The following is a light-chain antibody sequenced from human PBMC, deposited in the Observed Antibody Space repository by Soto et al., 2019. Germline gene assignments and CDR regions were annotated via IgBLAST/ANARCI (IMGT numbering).Light chain of an antibody. CDR3: SSYTSSSTYV. CDR1: SNDVGGYNF. J-gene: IGLJ1*01. Sequence: SVLTQPASVSGSPGQSITISCTGTSNDVGGYNFVSWYQQHPGKAPKLMISEVRNRPSGVSNRFSGSKSGNTASLTISGFQAEDEADYYCSSYTSSSTYVFGTGTKVTV. CDR2: EVR. V-gene: IGLV2-14*01.